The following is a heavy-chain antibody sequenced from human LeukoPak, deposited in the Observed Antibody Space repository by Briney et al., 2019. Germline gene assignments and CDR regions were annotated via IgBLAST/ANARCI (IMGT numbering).Heavy chain of an antibody. J-gene: IGHJ4*02. CDR3: AKEHDYSNAAPEWGFDS. D-gene: IGHD3-3*01. CDR1: GFNFNIYA. V-gene: IGHV3-23*01. CDR2: ISGSSSHT. Sequence: TGGSLRLSCAASGFNFNIYAMSWVRQAPGKGLEWVSGISGSSSHTLDADSVRGRFTISIDNTRNTLYLHMNSLRAEDTALYYCAKEHDYSNAAPEWGFDSWGQGTLVTVSS.